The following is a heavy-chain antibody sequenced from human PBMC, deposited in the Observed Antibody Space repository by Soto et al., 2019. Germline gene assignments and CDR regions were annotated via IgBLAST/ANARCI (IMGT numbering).Heavy chain of an antibody. J-gene: IGHJ4*02. V-gene: IGHV4-59*08. CDR1: GGSISSYY. CDR3: ARLRGYCSSTSCPNFDY. D-gene: IGHD2-2*01. Sequence: SETLSLTCTVSGGSISSYYWSWIRQPPGKGLEWIGYIYYSGSTNYNPSLKSRVAISVDTSKNQFSLKLSSVTAADTAVYYCARLRGYCSSTSCPNFDYWGQGTLVTVSS. CDR2: IYYSGST.